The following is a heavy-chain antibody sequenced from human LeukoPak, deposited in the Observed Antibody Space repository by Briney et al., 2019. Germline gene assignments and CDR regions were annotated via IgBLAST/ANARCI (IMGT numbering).Heavy chain of an antibody. CDR1: GFTFNIYA. V-gene: IGHV3-64D*06. D-gene: IGHD2-2*01. CDR2: ISTDGRGT. Sequence: QPGGSLRLSCSASGFTFNIYAMHWVRQAPGTGLEYVSAISTDGRGTYYADSVKGRFTISRDNSKNTLYLQMSSLRPEDTAIYYCVKYSNSCYDHWGQGTLVTVSS. J-gene: IGHJ5*02. CDR3: VKYSNSCYDH.